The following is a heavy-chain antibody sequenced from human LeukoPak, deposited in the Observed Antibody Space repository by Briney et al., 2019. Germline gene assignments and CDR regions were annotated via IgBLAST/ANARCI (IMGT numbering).Heavy chain of an antibody. V-gene: IGHV4-39*07. J-gene: IGHJ6*03. CDR1: GGSISSSSYY. CDR2: IYYSGST. Sequence: PSETLSLTCTVSGGSISSSSYYWGWIRQPPEKGLEWIGSIYYSGSTYYNPSLKSRVTMSVDTSKNQFSLKLSSVTAADTAVYYCARVLGGTIFGVVIPSYMDVWGKGTTVTVSS. D-gene: IGHD3-3*01. CDR3: ARVLGGTIFGVVIPSYMDV.